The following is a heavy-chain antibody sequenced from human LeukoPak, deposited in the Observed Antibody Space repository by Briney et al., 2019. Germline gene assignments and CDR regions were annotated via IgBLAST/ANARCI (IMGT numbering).Heavy chain of an antibody. Sequence: PSETLSLTCAVSGGSISSGHSSWNWFRQLPGKGLEWIGYIYHSGSTYYNPSLKSRVAISVDRSKNQFSLKLRSVTAADTALYYCARGGTAFDIWGQGTMVTVSS. CDR1: GGSISSGHSS. CDR2: IYHSGST. J-gene: IGHJ3*02. D-gene: IGHD1-26*01. CDR3: ARGGTAFDI. V-gene: IGHV4-30-2*01.